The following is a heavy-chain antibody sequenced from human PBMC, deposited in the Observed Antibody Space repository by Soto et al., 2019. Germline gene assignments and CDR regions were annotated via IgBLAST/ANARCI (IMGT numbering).Heavy chain of an antibody. CDR1: GGTFSSYA. CDR3: ASDVNYGSGSYAHADYGMDV. Sequence: QVQLVQSGAEVKKPGSSVKVSCKASGGTFSSYAISWVRQAPGQGLEWMGGIIPIFGTANYAQKFQGRVTITADQYTSTDYMELSSLRSDDTAVYYWASDVNYGSGSYAHADYGMDVWGQGTTVTVCS. J-gene: IGHJ6*02. CDR2: IIPIFGTA. D-gene: IGHD3-10*01. V-gene: IGHV1-69*01.